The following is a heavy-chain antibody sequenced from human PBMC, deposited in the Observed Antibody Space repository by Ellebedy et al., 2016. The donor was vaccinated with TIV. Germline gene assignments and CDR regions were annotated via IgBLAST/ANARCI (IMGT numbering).Heavy chain of an antibody. CDR2: VYPDDSDT. CDR1: GYKFSTYW. D-gene: IGHD1-14*01. Sequence: GESLKISXKGSGYKFSTYWIGWVRQMPGKGLEWMGIVYPDDSDTKYSPSFQGQVTISADKSISTAYLQWSSLKASDTAMYYCARHAGTTDCWGQGTLVTVSS. CDR3: ARHAGTTDC. V-gene: IGHV5-51*01. J-gene: IGHJ4*02.